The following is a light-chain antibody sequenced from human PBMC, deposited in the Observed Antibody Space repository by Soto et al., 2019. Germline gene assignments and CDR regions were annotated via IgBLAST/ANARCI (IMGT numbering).Light chain of an antibody. Sequence: EKVMTQSPATLSMSPGERATPSCRASQSVSSFLAWYQQKPGQAPRLLIYGASTRATGIPARFSGSGSGTEFTLTISSLQSEDFAVYYCQQYTNWPSWTFGQGTKVEVK. J-gene: IGKJ1*01. V-gene: IGKV3-15*01. CDR2: GAS. CDR3: QQYTNWPSWT. CDR1: QSVSSF.